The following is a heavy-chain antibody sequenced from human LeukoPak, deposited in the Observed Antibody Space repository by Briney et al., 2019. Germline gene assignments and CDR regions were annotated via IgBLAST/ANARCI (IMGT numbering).Heavy chain of an antibody. CDR2: IWYDGGNK. CDR3: AKDTSGYTDAFDI. CDR1: GFTFRSYG. V-gene: IGHV3-33*06. Sequence: GGSLRLSCAASGFTFRSYGMHWVRQAPGKGLEWVATIWYDGGNKFYADAVKGRFTISRDNSKNTLYLQMSSLRVEDTAAYYCAKDTSGYTDAFDIWGQGTMVTVSS. D-gene: IGHD3-16*02. J-gene: IGHJ3*02.